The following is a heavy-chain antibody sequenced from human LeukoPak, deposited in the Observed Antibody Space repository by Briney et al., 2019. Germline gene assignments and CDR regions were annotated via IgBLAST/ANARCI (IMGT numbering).Heavy chain of an antibody. J-gene: IGHJ5*02. D-gene: IGHD2-8*02. CDR3: ARGNVECIGDICYKRGNWFDP. Sequence: ASVTVSCKASGYTFIGNYIHWVRQAPGQGLGWMGWINPKSGATSSARKFQGRVTMTSDTSIGTAYMELSRLRSDDTAVYYCARGNVECIGDICYKRGNWFDPWGQGTLVTVSS. CDR2: INPKSGAT. CDR1: GYTFIGNY. V-gene: IGHV1-2*02.